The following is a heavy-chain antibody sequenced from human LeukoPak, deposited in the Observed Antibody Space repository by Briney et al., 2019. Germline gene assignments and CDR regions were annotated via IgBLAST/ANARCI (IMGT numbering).Heavy chain of an antibody. J-gene: IGHJ3*02. D-gene: IGHD2-2*01. CDR2: ISAYNGNT. Sequence: GASVKVSCKASGYTFTSYGISWVRQAPGQGLKWMGWISAYNGNTNYAQKLQGRVTMTTDTSTSTAYMELRSLRSDDTAVYYCARASIVPAAPVSFDIWGQGTMVTVSS. CDR1: GYTFTSYG. CDR3: ARASIVPAAPVSFDI. V-gene: IGHV1-18*01.